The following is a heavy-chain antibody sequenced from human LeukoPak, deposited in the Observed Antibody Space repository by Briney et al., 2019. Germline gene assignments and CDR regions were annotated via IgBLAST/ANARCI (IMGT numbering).Heavy chain of an antibody. Sequence: SETLSLTCIVSGGSISGYYWSWIRQSPGKGLEWIGYIYYSGSTDYNPSLKSRVTLSVDTSKNQFSLKLSSVTAADTAVYYCARDHAGIVGAISAFDIWGQGTMVTVSS. CDR1: GGSISGYY. D-gene: IGHD1-26*01. J-gene: IGHJ3*02. CDR2: IYYSGST. V-gene: IGHV4-59*12. CDR3: ARDHAGIVGAISAFDI.